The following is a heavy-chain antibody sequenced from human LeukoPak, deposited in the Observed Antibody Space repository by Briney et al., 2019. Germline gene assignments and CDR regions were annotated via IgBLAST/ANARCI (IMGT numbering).Heavy chain of an antibody. J-gene: IGHJ4*02. CDR3: AKAVAVALDY. CDR2: ITYSGATT. Sequence: GGSLRLSCAASGFTFSSFDMSWVRQAPGKGLEWVSAITYSGATTNYADSVKGRFTISRDNSKNTLFLQMNSLRAEDTDGYYCAKAVAVALDYWGQGTLVTVSS. V-gene: IGHV3-23*01. D-gene: IGHD6-19*01. CDR1: GFTFSSFD.